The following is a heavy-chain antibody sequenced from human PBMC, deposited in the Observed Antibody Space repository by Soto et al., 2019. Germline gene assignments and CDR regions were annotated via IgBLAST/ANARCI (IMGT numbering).Heavy chain of an antibody. J-gene: IGHJ4*02. CDR2: ITGGGST. Sequence: GGSLRLSCAASRFIRSTYAMTWVRQAPGKGLEWVSGITGGGSTYYAKSVKGRFTISRDNSKNTLYLQMNSLRAEDTAIYYCVSSRVYGIRDFESSGQGILVTVSS. CDR1: RFIRSTYA. CDR3: VSSRVYGIRDFES. V-gene: IGHV3-23*01. D-gene: IGHD2-8*01.